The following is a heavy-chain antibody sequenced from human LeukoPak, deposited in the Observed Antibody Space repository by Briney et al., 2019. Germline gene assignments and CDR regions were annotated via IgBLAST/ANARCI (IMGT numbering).Heavy chain of an antibody. CDR1: GFTFSSYE. Sequence: PGGSLRLSCAASGFTFSSYEMNWVRQAPGKGLEWVSSISSSSSYIYYADSVKGRFTISRDNAKNSLYLQMNSLRAEDTAVYYCARGTAMANFDYWGQGTLVTVSS. V-gene: IGHV3-21*01. CDR3: ARGTAMANFDY. J-gene: IGHJ4*02. D-gene: IGHD5-18*01. CDR2: ISSSSSYI.